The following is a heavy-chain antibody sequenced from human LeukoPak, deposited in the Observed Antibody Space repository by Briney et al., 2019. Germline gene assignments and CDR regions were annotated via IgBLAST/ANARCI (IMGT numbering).Heavy chain of an antibody. CDR2: ISWNSGSI. CDR1: GFTFDDYA. CDR3: AKDGYGEIDY. V-gene: IGHV3-9*01. Sequence: PGGSLRLSCAASGFTFDDYAMHWVRQAPGKGLEWVSGISWNSGSIGYADSVKGRFTISRDNAKNSLYLQMNSLRAEDTALYYCAKDGYGEIDYWGQGALVTVSS. J-gene: IGHJ4*02. D-gene: IGHD4-17*01.